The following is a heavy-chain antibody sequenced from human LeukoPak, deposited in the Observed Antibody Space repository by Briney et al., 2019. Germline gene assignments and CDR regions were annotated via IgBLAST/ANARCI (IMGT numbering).Heavy chain of an antibody. D-gene: IGHD3-16*01. CDR2: ISSSSSYI. Sequence: GGSLRLSCAASGFTFSSYSMNWVRQAPGKGLEWVSSISSSSSYIYYADSVKGRFTISRDNAKNSLYLQMNSLRAEDTAVYYCARDIATDYGEFGGPDPEVWGYWGQGTLVTVSS. CDR3: ARDIATDYGEFGGPDPEVWGY. J-gene: IGHJ4*02. V-gene: IGHV3-21*01. CDR1: GFTFSSYS.